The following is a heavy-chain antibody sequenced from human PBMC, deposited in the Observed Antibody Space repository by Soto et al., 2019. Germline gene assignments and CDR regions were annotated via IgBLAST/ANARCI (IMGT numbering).Heavy chain of an antibody. J-gene: IGHJ5*02. CDR2: INHSGST. V-gene: IGHV4-34*01. CDR1: GGSFSGYY. Sequence: PSETLSLTCAVYGGSFSGYYWSWIRQPPGKGLEWIGEINHSGSTNYNPSLKSRVTISVDTSKNQFSLKLSTVTAADTAVYYCARGPPRLFVGVPAAISRLNWFDPWGQGTLVTVSS. CDR3: ARGPPRLFVGVPAAISRLNWFDP. D-gene: IGHD2-2*01.